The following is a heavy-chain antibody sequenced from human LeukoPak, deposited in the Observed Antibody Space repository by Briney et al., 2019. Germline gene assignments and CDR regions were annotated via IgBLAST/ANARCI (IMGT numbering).Heavy chain of an antibody. D-gene: IGHD3-10*01. CDR1: GGSFSGYY. Sequence: SEILSLTCAVYGGSFSGYYWSWIRQPPGKGLEWIGEINHSGSTNYNPSLKSRVTISVDTSKNQFSLKLSSVTAADTAVYYCARHGSYGSGSYSFDYWGQGTLVTVSS. CDR2: INHSGST. CDR3: ARHGSYGSGSYSFDY. J-gene: IGHJ4*02. V-gene: IGHV4-34*01.